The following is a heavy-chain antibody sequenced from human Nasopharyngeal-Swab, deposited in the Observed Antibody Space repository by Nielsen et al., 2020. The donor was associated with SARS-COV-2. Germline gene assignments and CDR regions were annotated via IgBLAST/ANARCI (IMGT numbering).Heavy chain of an antibody. V-gene: IGHV3-11*06. Sequence: LKISCAASGFTFSDYYMSWIRQAPGKGLEWVSYISSSSSYTNYADSVKGRFTISRDNAKNSLYLQMNSLRAEDTAVYYCARSFNYYDRWGQGTMVTVSS. CDR2: ISSSSSYT. J-gene: IGHJ3*02. D-gene: IGHD5-24*01. CDR3: ARSFNYYDR. CDR1: GFTFSDYY.